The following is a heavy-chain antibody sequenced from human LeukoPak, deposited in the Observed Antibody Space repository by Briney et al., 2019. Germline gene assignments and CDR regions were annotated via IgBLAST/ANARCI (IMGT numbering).Heavy chain of an antibody. CDR2: INPSGGST. V-gene: IGHV1-46*01. CDR3: VRDNYYDSSGYH. CDR1: GYTFTCYY. J-gene: IGHJ4*02. D-gene: IGHD3-22*01. Sequence: ASVKVSCKASGYTFTCYYMHWVRQAPGQGLEWMGIINPSGGSTSYAQKFQGRVTMTRDTSTSTIYMELSSLRSEDTAVYYCVRDNYYDSSGYHWGQGTLVTVSS.